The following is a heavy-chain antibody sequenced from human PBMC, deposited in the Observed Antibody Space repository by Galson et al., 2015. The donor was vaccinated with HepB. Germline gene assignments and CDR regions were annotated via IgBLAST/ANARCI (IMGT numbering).Heavy chain of an antibody. V-gene: IGHV3-23*01. Sequence: SLRLSCAASGFIFNNYAMSWVRQAPGKGLVWVSSISSSGDKTYYSDSVKGRLTLSRDNSKNTLFLQMHSLRAEDTAIYYCAKDLVVTTRGSPIDYWGQGTLVTVSS. D-gene: IGHD2-21*02. CDR2: ISSSGDKT. J-gene: IGHJ4*02. CDR3: AKDLVVTTRGSPIDY. CDR1: GFIFNNYA.